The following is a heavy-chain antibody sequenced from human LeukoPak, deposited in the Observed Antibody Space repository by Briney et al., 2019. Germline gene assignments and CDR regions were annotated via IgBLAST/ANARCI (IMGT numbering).Heavy chain of an antibody. V-gene: IGHV4-39*01. CDR3: ARGLRYQLLLTHKLGYFDY. D-gene: IGHD2-2*01. J-gene: IGHJ4*02. CDR2: IYYSGST. CDR1: GGSISSSSYY. Sequence: SETLSLTCAVSGGSISSSSYYWGWIRQPPGKGLEWIGSIYYSGSTYYNPSLKSRVTISVDTSKNQFSLKLSSVTAADTAVYYCARGLRYQLLLTHKLGYFDYWGQGTLVTVSS.